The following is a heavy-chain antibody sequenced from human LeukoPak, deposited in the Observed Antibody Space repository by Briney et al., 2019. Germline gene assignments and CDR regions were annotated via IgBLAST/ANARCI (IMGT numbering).Heavy chain of an antibody. D-gene: IGHD3-22*01. Sequence: SETLSLTCTVSVGCISSYYWRWIGQPPGKGLEWIGYIYYSGSTNYNPSLKSRVTISVDTSKNQFSLKLSSVTAADPAVYYCARVLSYDSSVAYWYFDLWGRGTLVTVSS. J-gene: IGHJ2*01. CDR1: VGCISSYY. CDR2: IYYSGST. CDR3: ARVLSYDSSVAYWYFDL. V-gene: IGHV4-59*01.